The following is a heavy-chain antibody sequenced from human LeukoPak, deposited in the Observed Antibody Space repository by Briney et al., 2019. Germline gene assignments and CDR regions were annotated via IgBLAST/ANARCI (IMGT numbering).Heavy chain of an antibody. CDR2: LYNRGST. J-gene: IGHJ4*02. Sequence: SETLSLTCAVSGYSISSGYFWGWIRQPPGEGLEWIGSLYNRGSTYYNPSLKSRVTMSIDTSKNQFSLNLSSVTAADTAVYYCARVYGFDYGPYFDYWGPGTLVTVSS. CDR3: ARVYGFDYGPYFDY. D-gene: IGHD4/OR15-4a*01. V-gene: IGHV4-38-2*01. CDR1: GYSISSGYF.